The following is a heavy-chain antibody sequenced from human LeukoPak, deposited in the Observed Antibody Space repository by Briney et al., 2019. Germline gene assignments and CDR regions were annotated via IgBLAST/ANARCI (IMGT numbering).Heavy chain of an antibody. Sequence: GGSLRLSCAASGFTFSSYGMHWVRQAPGKGLEWVAVISYDGSNKYYADSVKGRFTISRDNSKNTLFLQMNSLRAEDTAVYYCAKARTYYYDSSRYYFDYWGQGTLVAVTS. CDR2: ISYDGSNK. V-gene: IGHV3-30*18. J-gene: IGHJ4*02. CDR3: AKARTYYYDSSRYYFDY. D-gene: IGHD3-22*01. CDR1: GFTFSSYG.